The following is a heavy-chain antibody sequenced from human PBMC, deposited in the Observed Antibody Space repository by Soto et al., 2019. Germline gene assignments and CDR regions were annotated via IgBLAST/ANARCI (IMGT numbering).Heavy chain of an antibody. V-gene: IGHV4-4*02. Sequence: SETLSLTCAVSGDAISSNNWWTWVRQPPGKGPVWIGYIYYSWSTNYNPSLKRRVTISVDTSKNQFSLKLSSVTAADTAVYYYARERRKYYYDSSGYYPRGDYYGMDVWGQGTTVTVS. CDR1: GDAISSNNW. J-gene: IGHJ6*02. CDR3: ARERRKYYYDSSGYYPRGDYYGMDV. CDR2: IYYSWST. D-gene: IGHD3-22*01.